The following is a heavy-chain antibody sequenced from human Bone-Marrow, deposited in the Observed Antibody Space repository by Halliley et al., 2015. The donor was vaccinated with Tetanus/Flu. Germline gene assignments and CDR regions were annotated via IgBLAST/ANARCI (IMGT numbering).Heavy chain of an antibody. J-gene: IGHJ6*02. CDR2: IHSYGAT. V-gene: IGHV3-53*01. D-gene: IGHD3-3*01. Sequence: LSLTCAVSGDSITSSPWWRWARLPPRKELEGVSIIHSYGATYSADSVIWRFTISRENSNNTLYLQMNSLRGEDKAVYYCARVGFLDPYFYGGMAVGGQGTTVAVSS. CDR3: ARVGFLDPYFYGGMAV. CDR1: GDSITSSPW.